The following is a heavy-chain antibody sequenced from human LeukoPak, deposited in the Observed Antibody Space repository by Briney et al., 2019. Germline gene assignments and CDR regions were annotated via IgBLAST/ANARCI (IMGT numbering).Heavy chain of an antibody. J-gene: IGHJ6*03. V-gene: IGHV3-7*01. D-gene: IGHD1-7*01. CDR1: GFTFSIHW. CDR3: ARCISGTTLSYYHYYMDV. Sequence: PGGSLRLSCAASGFTFSIHWMSWVRQAPGKGLEWVANIKQDGSEEYYVDSVKGRFIISRDNAKNSLYLQMNSLRAEDTAVYYCARCISGTTLSYYHYYMDVWGKGTTVTVSS. CDR2: IKQDGSEE.